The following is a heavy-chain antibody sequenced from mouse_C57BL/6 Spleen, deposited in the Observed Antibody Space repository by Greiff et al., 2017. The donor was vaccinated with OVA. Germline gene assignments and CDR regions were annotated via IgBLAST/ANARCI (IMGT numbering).Heavy chain of an antibody. CDR3: ARDWAVRYFDV. J-gene: IGHJ1*03. V-gene: IGHV5-4*01. Sequence: DVQLVESGGGLVKPGGSLKLSCAASGFTFSSYAMSWVRQTPEKRLEWVATISDGGSYTYYPDNVKGRFTISRDNAKNNLYLQMSHLKSEDTAMYYCARDWAVRYFDVWGTGTTVTVSS. CDR2: ISDGGSYT. CDR1: GFTFSSYA.